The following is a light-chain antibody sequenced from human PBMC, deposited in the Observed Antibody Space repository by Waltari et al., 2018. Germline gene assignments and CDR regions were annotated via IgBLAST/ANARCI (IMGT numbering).Light chain of an antibody. CDR2: WAS. Sequence: DIVMTQSPDSLAVSLGERATINCKTSQSVLYSPNNKNYLGWYQHKPGQPPKLLISWASTLASGVPDRFSGSGSGTDFTLTISSLQAEDVAVYYYQQYYSPLYTFGQGTKLEIK. CDR1: QSVLYSPNNKNY. CDR3: QQYYSPLYT. J-gene: IGKJ2*01. V-gene: IGKV4-1*01.